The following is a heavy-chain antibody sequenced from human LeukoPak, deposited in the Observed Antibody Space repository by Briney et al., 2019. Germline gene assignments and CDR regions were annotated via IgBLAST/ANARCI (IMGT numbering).Heavy chain of an antibody. CDR2: ISAYNGNT. V-gene: IGHV1-18*01. D-gene: IGHD3-22*01. J-gene: IGHJ4*02. CDR1: GYTFTSYG. CDR3: ARDGSYYYDSSGDNFDY. Sequence: ASVKVSCKASGYTFTSYGISWVRQAPGQGLEWMGWISAYNGNTNYAQKLQGRVTMTTDTSTSTAYMELRSLRSDDTAVYYCARDGSYYYDSSGDNFDYWGQGTLVTVSS.